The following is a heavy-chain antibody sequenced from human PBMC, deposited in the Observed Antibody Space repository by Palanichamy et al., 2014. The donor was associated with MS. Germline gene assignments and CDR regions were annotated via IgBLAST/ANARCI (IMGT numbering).Heavy chain of an antibody. D-gene: IGHD1-14*01. V-gene: IGHV1-8*01. J-gene: IGHJ4*02. CDR1: GCTFSSYD. CDR3: GRAVRNQLLSEY. Sequence: QVQLVQSGAEVKKPGASVKVSCEASGCTFSSYDITWVRQAPGQGLEWMGWLNPNSGNTGFGQKFRGRVTLTRDTSIRTVYMELFSLTSEDTAVYYCGRAVRNQLLSEYWGQGTLVTVSS. CDR2: LNPNSGNT.